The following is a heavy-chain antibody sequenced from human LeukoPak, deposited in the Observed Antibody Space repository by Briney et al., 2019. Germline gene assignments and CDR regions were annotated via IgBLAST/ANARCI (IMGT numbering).Heavy chain of an antibody. V-gene: IGHV4-38-2*02. J-gene: IGHJ4*02. CDR1: GYSISRGYF. CDR2: MYHTGTT. Sequence: KPSETLSLTCTVSGYSISRGYFWGWIRQPPGKGLEWIGSMYHTGTTYYNPSLRSRVTMSVDTSKNKFSLKLTSVTAADTAVYYCARPRDDGDYGAAFDRWGQGTLVTVPS. CDR3: ARPRDDGDYGAAFDR. D-gene: IGHD4-17*01.